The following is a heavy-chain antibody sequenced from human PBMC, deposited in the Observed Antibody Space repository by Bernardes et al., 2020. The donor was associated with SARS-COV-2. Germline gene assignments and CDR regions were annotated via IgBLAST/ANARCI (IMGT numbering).Heavy chain of an antibody. V-gene: IGHV4-31*03. CDR1: GGSISSGGYY. CDR2: IYYSGST. D-gene: IGHD2-2*01. J-gene: IGHJ6*02. CDR3: ARDVGYCSSTSCYDESHYYYGMDV. Sequence: SETLSLTCTVSGGSISSGGYYWSWIRQHPGKGLESIGYIYYSGSTYYNPSLKSRVTISVDTSKNQFSLKLSSVTAADTAVYYCARDVGYCSSTSCYDESHYYYGMDVWGQGTTVTVSS.